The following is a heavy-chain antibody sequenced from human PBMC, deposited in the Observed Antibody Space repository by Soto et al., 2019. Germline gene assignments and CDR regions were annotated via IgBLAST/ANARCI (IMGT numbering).Heavy chain of an antibody. CDR2: IYTGGST. CDR3: ARDGSTGWRTYGMGV. Sequence: PGGSLRLSCAASGLTVSSNYMSWVRQAPGMGLEWVSVIYTGGSTYYADSVKGRFTISRDNSKNTLYLQMNSLRDADTAVYYCARDGSTGWRTYGMGVWGQGTTVTVSS. V-gene: IGHV3-53*01. CDR1: GLTVSSNY. J-gene: IGHJ6*02. D-gene: IGHD2-8*02.